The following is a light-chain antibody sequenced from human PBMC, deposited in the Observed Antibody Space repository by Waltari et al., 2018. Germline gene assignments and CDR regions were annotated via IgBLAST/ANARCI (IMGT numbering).Light chain of an antibody. V-gene: IGKV3-11*01. CDR2: DTS. Sequence: DIVLTQSPAILSLYPGERASLSCRASQGVTNYLAWYQQKPGQAPRLLIYDTSNRATGIPARFSGSCFGTDFTLTISSLEPEDFAVYYCQQRRDWPLTFGGGTKVVIK. J-gene: IGKJ4*01. CDR1: QGVTNY. CDR3: QQRRDWPLT.